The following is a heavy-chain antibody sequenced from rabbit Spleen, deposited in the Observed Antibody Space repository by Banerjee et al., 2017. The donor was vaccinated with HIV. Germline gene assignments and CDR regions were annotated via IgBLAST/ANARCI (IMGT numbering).Heavy chain of an antibody. Sequence: QQQLVESGGGLVKPGASLTLTCKASGFSATFKDVMCWVRQAPGKGLEWIACINTITGTAVYATWAKGRFTISKTSSTTVALQMTSLTAADTAIYFCARDLPDIIGWNFDFWGPGTLVTVS. V-gene: IGHV1S45*01. D-gene: IGHD1-1*01. J-gene: IGHJ4*01. CDR3: ARDLPDIIGWNFDF. CDR2: INTITGTA. CDR1: GFSATFKDV.